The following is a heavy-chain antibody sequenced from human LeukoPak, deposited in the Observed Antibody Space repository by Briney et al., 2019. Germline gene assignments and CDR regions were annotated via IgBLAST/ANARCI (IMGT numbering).Heavy chain of an antibody. CDR1: GFTFSSYG. D-gene: IGHD3-3*01. CDR3: STTHYNFADVDH. J-gene: IGHJ4*02. CDR2: IWYDGSNK. Sequence: GGSLRLSCAASGFTFSSYGMHWVRQAPGKGLEWVAVIWYDGSNKYYADSVKGRFTISRDNSKNTLYLQMNSLKTEDTAVYYCSTTHYNFADVDHWGQGTLVTVSS. V-gene: IGHV3-33*01.